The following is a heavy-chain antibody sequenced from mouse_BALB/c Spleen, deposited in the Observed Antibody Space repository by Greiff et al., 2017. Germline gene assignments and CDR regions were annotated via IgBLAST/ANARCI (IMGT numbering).Heavy chain of an antibody. CDR2: IYPSDSYT. Sequence: QVQLQQPGAELVRPGASVKLSCKASGYTFTSYWINWVKQRPGQGLEWIGNIYPSDSYTNYNQKFKDKATLTVDKSSSTAYMQLSSPTSEDSAVYYCTRGEYYGGEFAYWGQGTLVTVSA. D-gene: IGHD1-1*01. CDR1: GYTFTSYW. CDR3: TRGEYYGGEFAY. J-gene: IGHJ3*01. V-gene: IGHV1-69*02.